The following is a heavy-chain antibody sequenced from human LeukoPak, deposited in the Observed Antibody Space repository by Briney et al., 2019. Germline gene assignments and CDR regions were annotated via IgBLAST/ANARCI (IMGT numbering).Heavy chain of an antibody. CDR3: AESRRLVSGDAFDI. Sequence: GGSLRLSCAASGFTFDDYAMHWVRQAPGKGLEWVSGISWNSGSIGCADSVKGRFTISRDNAKNSLYLQMNSLRAEDTALYYCAESRRLVSGDAFDIWGQGTMVTVSS. CDR1: GFTFDDYA. D-gene: IGHD6-19*01. J-gene: IGHJ3*02. V-gene: IGHV3-9*01. CDR2: ISWNSGSI.